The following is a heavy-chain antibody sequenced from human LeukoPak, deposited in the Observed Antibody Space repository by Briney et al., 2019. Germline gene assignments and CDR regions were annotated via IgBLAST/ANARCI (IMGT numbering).Heavy chain of an antibody. J-gene: IGHJ4*02. V-gene: IGHV3-23*01. CDR3: AKDPGYQVVYCFDY. CDR2: ISGSGGST. Sequence: GGSLRLSCAATGFTFSSYSMSWVRQAPGKGLEWVSGISGSGGSTDYADSVKGRFTISRDDSKNTLYLQMNSLRVEDTAVYYCAKDPGYQVVYCFDYWGQGTLVTVSS. CDR1: GFTFSSYS. D-gene: IGHD2-2*01.